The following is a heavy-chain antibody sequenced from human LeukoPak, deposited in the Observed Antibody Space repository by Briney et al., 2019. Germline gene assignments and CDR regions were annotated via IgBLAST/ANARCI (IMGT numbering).Heavy chain of an antibody. V-gene: IGHV1-46*01. J-gene: IGHJ4*02. CDR3: ARAFGAAIVDY. CDR1: GYTFTSYY. D-gene: IGHD2-2*02. CDR2: INPSGGST. Sequence: ASVKVSCKASGYTFTSYYMHWVRQAPGQGLEWMGIINPSGGSTSYAQKFQGRVTMTRDTSTSTVYMELSSLRSEDTAVCYCARAFGAAIVDYWGQGTLVTVSS.